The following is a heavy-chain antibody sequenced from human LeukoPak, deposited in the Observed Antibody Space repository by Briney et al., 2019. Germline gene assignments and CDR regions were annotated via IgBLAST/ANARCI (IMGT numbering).Heavy chain of an antibody. J-gene: IGHJ6*02. CDR1: GFTFSSYA. Sequence: GGSLRLSCAASGFTFSSYAMHWVRRAPGKGLEWVAVISYDGSNKYYADSVKGRFTISRDNSKNTLYLQMNSLRAEDTAVYYSARDQDWGAHGHGMDVWGQGTTVTVSS. CDR2: ISYDGSNK. CDR3: ARDQDWGAHGHGMDV. V-gene: IGHV3-30-3*01. D-gene: IGHD3-16*01.